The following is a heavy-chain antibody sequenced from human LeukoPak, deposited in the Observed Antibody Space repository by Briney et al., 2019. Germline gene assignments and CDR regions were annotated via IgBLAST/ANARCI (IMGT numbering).Heavy chain of an antibody. Sequence: GGSLRLSCAASGFTFSSYGMHCVRQAPGKGLEWVAVIWYDGSNKYYADSVKGRFTISRDNSKNTLYLQMNSLRAEDTAVYYCARILGDYYDSSGSYFDYWGQGTLVTVSS. CDR1: GFTFSSYG. D-gene: IGHD3-22*01. CDR3: ARILGDYYDSSGSYFDY. CDR2: IWYDGSNK. J-gene: IGHJ4*02. V-gene: IGHV3-33*01.